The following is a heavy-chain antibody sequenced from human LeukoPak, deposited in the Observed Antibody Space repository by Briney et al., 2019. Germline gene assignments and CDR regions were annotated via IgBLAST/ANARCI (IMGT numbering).Heavy chain of an antibody. V-gene: IGHV3-23*01. CDR3: ARSNYGLDYLDY. J-gene: IGHJ4*02. D-gene: IGHD4-11*01. CDR2: ISSSGGST. CDR1: GFTFSSYA. Sequence: GGSLRLSCAASGFTFSSYAMSWVRQAPGKGLEWVSAISSSGGSTYYPGSVKGRFTISRDSSMHTLYLQMNSLRAEDTAVYYCARSNYGLDYLDYWGQGTLVIVSA.